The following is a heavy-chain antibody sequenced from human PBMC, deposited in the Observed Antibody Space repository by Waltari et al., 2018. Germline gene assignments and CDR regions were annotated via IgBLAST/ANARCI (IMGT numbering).Heavy chain of an antibody. CDR2: MRGSGGSK. D-gene: IGHD2-2*02. CDR3: VAAAIGYFDY. CDR1: GCTCSSYA. J-gene: IGHJ4*02. Sequence: EVQLLEAGGGLVQPGGYLRLSCAASGCTCSSYAMSWVRNAPGKGLEWVSAMRGSGGSKYYADAVKGRFTISRDNAKNTLYLQMNSLRAEDTAVLFCVAAAIGYFDYWGQGTLVTVSS. V-gene: IGHV3-23*01.